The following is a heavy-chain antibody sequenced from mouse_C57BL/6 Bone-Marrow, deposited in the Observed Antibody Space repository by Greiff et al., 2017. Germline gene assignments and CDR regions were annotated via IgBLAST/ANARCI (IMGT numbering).Heavy chain of an antibody. CDR3: AREGVYYASFAY. V-gene: IGHV5-12*01. Sequence: EVMLVESGGGLVQPGGSLKLSCAASGFTFSDYYMYWVRQTPEKRLEWVAYISNGGGSTYYPDTVKGRFTISRDNAKNTRYLQMSRLKSEDTAMYYCAREGVYYASFAYWGQGTLVTVSA. CDR1: GFTFSDYY. D-gene: IGHD2-1*01. CDR2: ISNGGGST. J-gene: IGHJ3*01.